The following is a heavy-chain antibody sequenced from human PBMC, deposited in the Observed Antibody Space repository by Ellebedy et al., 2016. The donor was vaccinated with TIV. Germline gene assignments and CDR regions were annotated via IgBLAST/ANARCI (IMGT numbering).Heavy chain of an antibody. Sequence: GSLRLSCGVYGGSFTGYYYSWIRQPPGKGLEWIGEINQSGRATYNPSLKGRVTISADMSKNQFSLRLTSVTAADTAVYYCAEGRSGWYYFDYWGQGTLVTVSS. CDR3: AEGRSGWYYFDY. CDR2: INQSGRA. D-gene: IGHD6-19*01. J-gene: IGHJ4*02. CDR1: GGSFTGYY. V-gene: IGHV4-34*01.